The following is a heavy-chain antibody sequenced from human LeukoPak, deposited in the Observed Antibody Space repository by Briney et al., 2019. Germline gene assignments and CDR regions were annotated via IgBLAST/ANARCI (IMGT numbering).Heavy chain of an antibody. CDR3: AREDVVPAATFDY. D-gene: IGHD2-2*01. J-gene: IGHJ4*02. CDR2: INPSGGST. CDR1: GYTFTSYY. Sequence: GASLKVSCKASGYTFTSYYIHWVRQAPGQGLEWMGIINPSGGSTSYAQKFQGRVTMTRDTSTSTVYMEPSSLRSEDTAVYYCAREDVVPAATFDYWGQGTLVTVSS. V-gene: IGHV1-46*01.